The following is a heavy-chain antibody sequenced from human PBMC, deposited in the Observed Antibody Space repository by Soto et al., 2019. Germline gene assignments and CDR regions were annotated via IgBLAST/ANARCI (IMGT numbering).Heavy chain of an antibody. CDR2: ISDSGHIT. J-gene: IGHJ1*01. CDR3: AKDQKGSGWPNYFHH. V-gene: IGHV3-23*01. CDR1: GFTFSSYA. D-gene: IGHD6-19*01. Sequence: QPGGSLRLSCAASGFTFSSYALSWVRQAPGKGLEWVSSISDSGHITYYADSVKGRFTISRDNSKNPLWLQMNSLRAEDTGVYYCAKDQKGSGWPNYFHHWGQGTLVTVSS.